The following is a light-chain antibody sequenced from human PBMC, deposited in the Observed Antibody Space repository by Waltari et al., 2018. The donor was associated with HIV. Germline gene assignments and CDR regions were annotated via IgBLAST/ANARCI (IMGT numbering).Light chain of an antibody. CDR2: GAS. J-gene: IGKJ2*01. CDR1: QSVASS. V-gene: IGKV3-15*01. Sequence: DIVMTQSPATLSLSPGERAILPCRASQSVASSLAWYQQKPGQAPRLLIYGASTRAAGIPGRFSGSGSGTEFTLTISSLQSEDSAIYFCHQYNSWPPRYTFGQGTKLEI. CDR3: HQYNSWPPRYT.